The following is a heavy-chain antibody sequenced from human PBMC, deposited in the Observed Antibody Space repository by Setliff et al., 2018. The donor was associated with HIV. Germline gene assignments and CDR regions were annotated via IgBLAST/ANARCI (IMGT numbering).Heavy chain of an antibody. CDR1: GDFSNIQW. Sequence: SETLSLTCTVSGDFSNIQWWTWMRQSPGLGLQWIGSIHHSGSTYYDPSLKNRVTLSVDTSNNQVSLTLTSVTAADTAVYYCAKDREYGSGRTDYYYYYGMDVWGQGTTVTVSS. CDR2: IHHSGST. CDR3: AKDREYGSGRTDYYYYYGMDV. D-gene: IGHD3-10*01. V-gene: IGHV4-59*11. J-gene: IGHJ6*02.